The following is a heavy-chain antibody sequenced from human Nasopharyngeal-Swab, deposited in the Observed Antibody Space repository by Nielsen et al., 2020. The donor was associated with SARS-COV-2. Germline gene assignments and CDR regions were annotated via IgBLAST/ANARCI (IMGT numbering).Heavy chain of an antibody. V-gene: IGHV1-69*13. Sequence: SVTVSCKASGGTFSRHGISWVRQAPGQGLEWMGGIIPIFGTANYAQKFQGRVTITADESTSTVYMELSSLRSEDTAIYYCARGTVDIVSTVRPYTYWGQGTLVTVSS. CDR2: IIPIFGTA. CDR1: GGTFSRHG. D-gene: IGHD5/OR15-5a*01. J-gene: IGHJ4*02. CDR3: ARGTVDIVSTVRPYTY.